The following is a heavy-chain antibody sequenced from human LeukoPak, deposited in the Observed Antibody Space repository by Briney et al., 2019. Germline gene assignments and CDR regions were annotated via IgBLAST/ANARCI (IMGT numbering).Heavy chain of an antibody. V-gene: IGHV1-24*01. CDR1: GYTLTESS. CDR3: TRRAARWQFDL. Sequence: ASVKVSCKVSGYTLTESSMHWVRQAPGKGLEWMGGFDPEDGETIYAQKFQGRVTMTEDTSTDTAYMELSSLRAEDTALYYCTRRAARWQFDLWGRGTLLTVSS. CDR2: FDPEDGET. J-gene: IGHJ2*01. D-gene: IGHD5-24*01.